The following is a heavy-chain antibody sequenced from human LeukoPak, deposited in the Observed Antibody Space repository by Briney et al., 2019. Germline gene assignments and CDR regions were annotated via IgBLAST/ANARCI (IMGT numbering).Heavy chain of an antibody. CDR3: ARDLGSSSSGYYFDY. V-gene: IGHV1-18*01. Sequence: GASVKVSCKASGYTFTSYGISWVRQAPGQGLEWMGWISAYNGNTNYAQKLQGGVTMTTDTSKSTAYMELRSLRSDDTAVYYCARDLGSSSSGYYFDYWGQGTLVTVSS. CDR2: ISAYNGNT. J-gene: IGHJ4*02. D-gene: IGHD6-6*01. CDR1: GYTFTSYG.